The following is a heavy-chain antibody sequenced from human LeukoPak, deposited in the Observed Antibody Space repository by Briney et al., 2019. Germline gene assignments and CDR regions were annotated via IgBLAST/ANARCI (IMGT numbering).Heavy chain of an antibody. J-gene: IGHJ4*02. CDR1: GGSISSSSYY. CDR3: ARGGVTVTTDFDY. D-gene: IGHD4-11*01. CDR2: IYYSGST. V-gene: IGHV4-39*07. Sequence: SETPSLTCTVSGGSISSSSYYWGWIRQPPGKGLEWIGSIYYSGSTYYNPSLKSRVTISVDTSKNQFSLKLSSVTAADTAVYYCARGGVTVTTDFDYWGQGTLVTVSS.